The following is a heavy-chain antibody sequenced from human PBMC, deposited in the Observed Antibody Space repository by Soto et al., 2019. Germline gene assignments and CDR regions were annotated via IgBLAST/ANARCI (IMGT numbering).Heavy chain of an antibody. Sequence: SVKVSCKASGGTFSSYAISWVRQAPGQGLEWMGGIIPIFGTANYAQKFQGRVTITADESTSTAYMELSSLRSEDTAVYYCARTGVVPAAMDVWGQGTTVTVSS. CDR2: IIPIFGTA. J-gene: IGHJ6*02. CDR1: GGTFSSYA. CDR3: ARTGVVPAAMDV. D-gene: IGHD2-2*01. V-gene: IGHV1-69*13.